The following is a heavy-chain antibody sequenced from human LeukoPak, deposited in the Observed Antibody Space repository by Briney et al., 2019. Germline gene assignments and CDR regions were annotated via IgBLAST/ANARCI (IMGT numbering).Heavy chain of an antibody. Sequence: PGESLKISCKASGFRFTSYWILWVRQTPGKGLEWMGIISPGDSKTRYSPSFQGQVTFSADKSISTAYLQWTTLKASDTALYYCARPERRGEPAFDYWGQGTLVAVSS. CDR1: GFRFTSYW. CDR3: ARPERRGEPAFDY. D-gene: IGHD2-15*01. J-gene: IGHJ4*02. V-gene: IGHV5-51*01. CDR2: ISPGDSKT.